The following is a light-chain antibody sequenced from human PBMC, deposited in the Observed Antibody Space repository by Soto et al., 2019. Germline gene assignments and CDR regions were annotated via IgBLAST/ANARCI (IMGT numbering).Light chain of an antibody. CDR1: ALPKQY. Sequence: SYELTQPPSVSVSPGQTARITCSGDALPKQYAYWYQQKQGQAPVVVIYKDTERPSGIPERFSDSSSGTRVTLTISGVQAEDEADYYCQSADSSGAYVIFGGGTQLTVL. CDR3: QSADSSGAYVI. J-gene: IGLJ2*01. CDR2: KDT. V-gene: IGLV3-25*03.